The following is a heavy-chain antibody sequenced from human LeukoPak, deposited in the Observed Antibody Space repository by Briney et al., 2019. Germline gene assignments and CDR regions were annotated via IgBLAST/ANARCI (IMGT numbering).Heavy chain of an antibody. CDR2: IYHSGST. CDR1: GYSISSGYY. Sequence: SETLSLTCTVSGYSISSGYYWGWIRQPPGKGLEWIGSIYHSGSTYYNPSLKSRVTISVDTSKNQFSLKLSSVTAADTAVYYCARDGGSSFDYWGQGTLVTVSS. V-gene: IGHV4-38-2*02. CDR3: ARDGGSSFDY. D-gene: IGHD6-13*01. J-gene: IGHJ4*02.